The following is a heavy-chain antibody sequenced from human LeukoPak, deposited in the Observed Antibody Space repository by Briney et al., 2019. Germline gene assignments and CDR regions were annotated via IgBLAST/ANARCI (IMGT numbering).Heavy chain of an antibody. CDR3: TTEYYSGYDLGGY. Sequence: GGSLRLSCAASGFTFSNAWMSWVRQAPGKGLEWVGRIKSKTDGGTADYAAPVKGRFTISRDGSKNTLYLQMNSLKTEDTAVYYCTTEYYSGYDLGGYWGQGTLVTVSS. J-gene: IGHJ4*02. V-gene: IGHV3-15*01. CDR1: GFTFSNAW. CDR2: IKSKTDGGTA. D-gene: IGHD5-12*01.